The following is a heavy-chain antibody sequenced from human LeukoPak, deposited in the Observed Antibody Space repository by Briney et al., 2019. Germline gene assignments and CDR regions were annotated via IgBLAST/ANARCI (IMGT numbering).Heavy chain of an antibody. CDR2: MNPNSGNT. CDR1: GYTFTSYD. J-gene: IGHJ5*02. V-gene: IGHV1-8*01. CDR3: ARRSSRYNGNDVHPVEPGGLNNWFDP. D-gene: IGHD1-1*01. Sequence: ASVKLSCKAAGYTFTSYDINWVRQATGQGLECMGWMNPNSGNTGYTQKFPARVTMTRNTSISTAYMELRSLRYDDTAVYYCARRSSRYNGNDVHPVEPGGLNNWFDPWGQGTLATVSP.